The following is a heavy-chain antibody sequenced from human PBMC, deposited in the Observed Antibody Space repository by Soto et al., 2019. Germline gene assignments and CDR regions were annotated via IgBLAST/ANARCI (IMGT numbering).Heavy chain of an antibody. Sequence: GGSLRLSCAASGFTFSSYGIHWVRQAPGKGLEWVAVISYDGSNKYYADSVKGRFTISRDNSKNTLYLQMNSLRAEDTAVYYWAKDLLGGYCSGGRCDNLDYWGQGTLVTVSS. D-gene: IGHD2-15*01. V-gene: IGHV3-30*18. J-gene: IGHJ4*02. CDR3: AKDLLGGYCSGGRCDNLDY. CDR2: ISYDGSNK. CDR1: GFTFSSYG.